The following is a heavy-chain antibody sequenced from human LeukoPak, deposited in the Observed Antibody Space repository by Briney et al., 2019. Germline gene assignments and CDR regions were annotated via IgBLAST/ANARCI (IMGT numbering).Heavy chain of an antibody. D-gene: IGHD3-10*01. J-gene: IGHJ3*02. CDR3: ARPYYYGSGSYRGAFDI. Sequence: GESLKISCRGSGYSFNNFWIGWVRQMPGKGLEWMGIIYPGDSDTRYSPSFQGQVTISADKSISTAYLQWSSLKASDTAIYYCARPYYYGSGSYRGAFDIWGQGTKVTFSS. V-gene: IGHV5-51*01. CDR2: IYPGDSDT. CDR1: GYSFNNFW.